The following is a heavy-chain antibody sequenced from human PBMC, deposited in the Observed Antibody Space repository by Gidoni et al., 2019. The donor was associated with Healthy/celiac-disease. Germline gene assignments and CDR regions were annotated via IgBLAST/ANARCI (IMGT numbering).Heavy chain of an antibody. CDR1: GGSIRSSSYY. V-gene: IGHV4-39*01. Sequence: QLQLQESGPGLVKPSETLSPTCTVPGGSIRSSSYYWGWIRPPPGKGLEWIGSIYYSGSTYYNPSLKSRVTIAVDTSKNQFSLKLSSVTAADTAVYYCARHVNSLAAPWPYYFDYWGQGTLVTVSS. D-gene: IGHD6-25*01. J-gene: IGHJ4*02. CDR2: IYYSGST. CDR3: ARHVNSLAAPWPYYFDY.